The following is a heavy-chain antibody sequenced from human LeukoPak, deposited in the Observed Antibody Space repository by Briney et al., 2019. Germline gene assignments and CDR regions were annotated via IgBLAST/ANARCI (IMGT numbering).Heavy chain of an antibody. CDR2: IRYDGSNK. V-gene: IGHV3-30*02. J-gene: IGHJ4*02. D-gene: IGHD3-9*01. Sequence: GGSLRLSCAASGFTFSSYGMHWVRQAPGKGLEGVAFIRYDGSNKYYADSVKGRFTISRDNSKNTLYLQMNSLRAEDTAVYYCASRRYYDILTGTDYWGQGTLVTVSS. CDR1: GFTFSSYG. CDR3: ASRRYYDILTGTDY.